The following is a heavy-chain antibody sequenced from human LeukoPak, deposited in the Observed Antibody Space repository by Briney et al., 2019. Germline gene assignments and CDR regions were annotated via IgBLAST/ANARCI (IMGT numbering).Heavy chain of an antibody. Sequence: GGSLRLSCAASGFTFSDYYMSWIRQAPGKGLELVSYISSSGSTIYYADSVKGRFTISRDNAKNSLYLQMNSLRAEDTAVYYCARASGGLDYGDYGDSYGMDVWGQGTTVTVSS. J-gene: IGHJ6*02. D-gene: IGHD4-17*01. CDR1: GFTFSDYY. V-gene: IGHV3-11*01. CDR2: ISSSGSTI. CDR3: ARASGGLDYGDYGDSYGMDV.